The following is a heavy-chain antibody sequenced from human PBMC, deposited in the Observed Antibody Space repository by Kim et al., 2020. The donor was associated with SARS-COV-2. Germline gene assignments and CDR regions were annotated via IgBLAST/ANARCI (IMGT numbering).Heavy chain of an antibody. J-gene: IGHJ2*01. CDR3: ARPYDSSGYHYWYFDL. D-gene: IGHD3-22*01. CDR1: GGSISSSSYY. V-gene: IGHV4-39*01. Sequence: SETLSLTCTVSGGSISSSSYYWGWIRQPPGKGLEWIGSIYYSGSTYYNPSLKSRVTISVDTSKNQFSLKLSSVTAADTAVYYCARPYDSSGYHYWYFDLWGRGTLVTVSS. CDR2: IYYSGST.